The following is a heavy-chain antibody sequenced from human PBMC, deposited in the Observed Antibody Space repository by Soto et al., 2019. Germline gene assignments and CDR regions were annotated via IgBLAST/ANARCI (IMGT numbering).Heavy chain of an antibody. CDR2: IYWDDDK. CDR3: SHMESRVASYGLDV. J-gene: IGHJ6*02. Sequence: QITLKESGPTLVKPTQTLTLTCTFSGFSLDTSGVGVAWIRQTPGKALEWLTLIYWDDDKRYSPSLRSRLTITKDTSENRVVLTMTNMDPVDTATYYCSHMESRVASYGLDVWGQGTTVTVSS. V-gene: IGHV2-5*02. D-gene: IGHD3-3*01. CDR1: GFSLDTSGVG.